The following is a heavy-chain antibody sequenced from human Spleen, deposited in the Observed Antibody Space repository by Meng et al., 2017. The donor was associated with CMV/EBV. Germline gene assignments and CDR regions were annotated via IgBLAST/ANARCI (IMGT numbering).Heavy chain of an antibody. D-gene: IGHD2-2*02. Sequence: TFTSYYMPWVRQAPGQGLEWMGIINPSGGSTSYAQKFQGRVSMTRDTSTSTIYMELSSLTSEDTAVYYCAREGIRQYQLLYSLKGIDYWGQGTLVTVSS. J-gene: IGHJ4*02. V-gene: IGHV1-46*01. CDR2: INPSGGST. CDR1: TFTSYY. CDR3: AREGIRQYQLLYSLKGIDY.